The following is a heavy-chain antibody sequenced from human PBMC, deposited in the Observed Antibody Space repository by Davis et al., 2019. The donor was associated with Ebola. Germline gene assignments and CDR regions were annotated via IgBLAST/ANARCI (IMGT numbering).Heavy chain of an antibody. CDR2: IFHTGST. Sequence: PSETLSLTCSVSGDSIRSSKWWSWVRQAPGKGLEWIGEIFHTGSTNYNPSLKSRVSISVDNSKNQFSLELTFVTAADTAVYYCTAALAGNVRWFDPWGLGILVAVSS. V-gene: IGHV4-4*02. CDR1: GDSIRSSKW. D-gene: IGHD3-10*02. CDR3: TAALAGNVRWFDP. J-gene: IGHJ5*02.